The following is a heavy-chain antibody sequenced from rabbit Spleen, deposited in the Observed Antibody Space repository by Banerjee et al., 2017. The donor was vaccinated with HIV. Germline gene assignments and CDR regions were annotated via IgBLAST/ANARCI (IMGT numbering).Heavy chain of an antibody. CDR2: IDSGSSGFT. D-gene: IGHD1-1*01. CDR3: ARDLDGVIGWNFGL. V-gene: IGHV1S40*01. J-gene: IGHJ4*01. CDR1: GVSFSLSSY. Sequence: QSLEESGGDLVKPGASLTLTCTASGVSFSLSSYMCWVRQAPGKGLEWIACIDSGSSGFTYFATWAIGRFTCSKPSSTTVTLQMTRLTAADTATYFCARDLDGVIGWNFGLWGQGTLVTVS.